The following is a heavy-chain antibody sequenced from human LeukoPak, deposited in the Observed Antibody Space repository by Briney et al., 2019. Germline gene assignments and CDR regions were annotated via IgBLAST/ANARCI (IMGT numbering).Heavy chain of an antibody. CDR1: GGSISGSNNY. Sequence: SETLSLTCIVSGGSISGSNNYWGWIRQPPGMGLEWIGSIFYSGRTYFNPSLKGRVTISVDTSKNQFSLRLSSVTAADTAVYYCARHEEEDGYNAKTLDYWGQGALVTVSS. D-gene: IGHD5-24*01. V-gene: IGHV4-39*01. J-gene: IGHJ4*02. CDR2: IFYSGRT. CDR3: ARHEEEDGYNAKTLDY.